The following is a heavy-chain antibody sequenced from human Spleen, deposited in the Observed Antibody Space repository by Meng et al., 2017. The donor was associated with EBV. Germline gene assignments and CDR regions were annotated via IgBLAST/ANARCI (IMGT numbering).Heavy chain of an antibody. D-gene: IGHD4-17*01. Sequence: VQLRAWGPGLVKASEPLSLMCTVSGGSVSSGIYYWSWIRQPPGKGLEWIGYIYDSGSANYNPSLKSRVTISIDMSKNQFSLKLSSVTAADTAVYYCATVDYGDYEFDYWGQGTLVTVSS. V-gene: IGHV4-61*01. CDR3: ATVDYGDYEFDY. CDR2: IYDSGSA. CDR1: GGSVSSGIYY. J-gene: IGHJ4*02.